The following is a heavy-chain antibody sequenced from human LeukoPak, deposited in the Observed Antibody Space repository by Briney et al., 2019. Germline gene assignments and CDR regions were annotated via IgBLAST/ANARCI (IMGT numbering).Heavy chain of an antibody. Sequence: ASVKVSCKASGYTFTSYGISWVRQAPGQGLEWMGWISAYNGNTNYAQKLQGRVTMTSDTSTSTVYMELSRLRSEDTALYYCARASLYDNSAYYLDYWGQGTLVTVSS. CDR2: ISAYNGNT. D-gene: IGHD3-22*01. CDR1: GYTFTSYG. J-gene: IGHJ4*02. CDR3: ARASLYDNSAYYLDY. V-gene: IGHV1-18*01.